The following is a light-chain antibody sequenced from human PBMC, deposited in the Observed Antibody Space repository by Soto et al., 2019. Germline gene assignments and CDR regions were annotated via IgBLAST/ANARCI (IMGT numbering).Light chain of an antibody. CDR2: GNT. CDR1: SSNIGAGYD. CDR3: QSYDISLSVSVV. J-gene: IGLJ2*01. V-gene: IGLV1-40*01. Sequence: QSVLTQPHSVSGAPGQRVTISCTGSSSNIGAGYDVQWYQQLPGAAPRLLIFGNTNRPSGVPDRFSGSRSGTSASLAISGLQAEDEADCYCQSYDISLSVSVVFGGGTKLTVL.